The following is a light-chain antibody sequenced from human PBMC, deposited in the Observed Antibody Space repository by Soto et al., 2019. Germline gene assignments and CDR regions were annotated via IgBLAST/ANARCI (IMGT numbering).Light chain of an antibody. V-gene: IGKV3-20*01. CDR1: ESINNNF. J-gene: IGKJ1*01. CDR3: QQYGNSPCT. Sequence: ETVLTQSPGTLSLSPGERATLSCRANESINNNFVAWYQQKPCQSPSLLLYDASSRATGVTDRFGGSGSGTDYSLTISRLEPEDCAVYYCQQYGNSPCTFGQGTKVDIK. CDR2: DAS.